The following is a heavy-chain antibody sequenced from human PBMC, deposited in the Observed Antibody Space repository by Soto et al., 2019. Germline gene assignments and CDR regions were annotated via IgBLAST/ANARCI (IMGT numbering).Heavy chain of an antibody. CDR1: GFTFSSYS. Sequence: EQQLVESGGGLVKPGGSLRLSCAVSGFTFSSYSMDWVRQAPGKGLEWVSSISPSSSYSYYADSVKGRFTISRDNAKNSLYLEMNNLRAEDTAVYYCGRLLAAFCAFDLWGRGTLVTVSS. D-gene: IGHD2-15*01. CDR2: ISPSSSYS. CDR3: GRLLAAFCAFDL. V-gene: IGHV3-21*01. J-gene: IGHJ2*01.